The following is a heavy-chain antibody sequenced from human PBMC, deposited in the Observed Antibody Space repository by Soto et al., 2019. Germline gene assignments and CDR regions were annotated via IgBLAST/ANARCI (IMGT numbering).Heavy chain of an antibody. J-gene: IGHJ3*02. CDR1: GLTFSGSA. D-gene: IGHD2-2*01. CDR2: IRSKANSYAP. Sequence: EVQLVESGGGLVQPGGSLKLSCAASGLTFSGSAMHWVRQASGKGLEWVGRIRSKANSYAPAYAASVKGRFTISRDDSTNTAYLKMTCLKTEDTAVYYCTRLGRYCCSTSCSDAFDIWGQGTMVTVSS. CDR3: TRLGRYCCSTSCSDAFDI. V-gene: IGHV3-73*02.